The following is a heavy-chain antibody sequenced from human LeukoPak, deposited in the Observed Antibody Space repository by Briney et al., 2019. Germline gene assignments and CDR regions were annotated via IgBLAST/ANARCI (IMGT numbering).Heavy chain of an antibody. CDR2: IRSKAYGGTT. D-gene: IGHD3-9*01. CDR1: GFTFGDYA. J-gene: IGHJ6*03. CDR3: LRQRRYFDWSLVLYYYYHLDG. V-gene: IGHV3-49*04. Sequence: PGGSLRLSCTASGFTFGDYAMSWVRQAPGKGLEWVGFIRSKAYGGTTEYAASVKGRFTISRDDSKSIAYLQMNSLKTEDTAVYYFLRQRRYFDWSLVLYYYYHLDGWGKETTVT.